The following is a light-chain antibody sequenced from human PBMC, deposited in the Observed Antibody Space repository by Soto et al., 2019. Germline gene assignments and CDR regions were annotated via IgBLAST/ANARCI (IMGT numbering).Light chain of an antibody. J-gene: IGLJ1*01. CDR1: SSNIGNNY. CDR2: DNN. Sequence: QSPLTQPPSVSATPGQTVTISCSGSSSNIGNNYVSWYQQLPGTAPKLLIYDNNKRPSGIPDRFSGSKSGTSATLGITGLQTGDEADYYCGTWDSSMSAYYVFGTGTKVTVL. CDR3: GTWDSSMSAYYV. V-gene: IGLV1-51*01.